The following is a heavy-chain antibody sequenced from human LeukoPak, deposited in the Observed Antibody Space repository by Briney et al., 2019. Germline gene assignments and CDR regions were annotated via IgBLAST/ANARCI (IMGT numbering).Heavy chain of an antibody. Sequence: GGSLRLSCAASGFTFSSYAMSWVRQAPGKGLEWVSAISGSGGSTYYADSVKGRFTTSRDNSKNTLYLQMNSLRAEDTAVYYCAKSRLRYFDWLSDFDYWGQGTLVTVSS. J-gene: IGHJ4*02. CDR3: AKSRLRYFDWLSDFDY. D-gene: IGHD3-9*01. V-gene: IGHV3-23*01. CDR1: GFTFSSYA. CDR2: ISGSGGST.